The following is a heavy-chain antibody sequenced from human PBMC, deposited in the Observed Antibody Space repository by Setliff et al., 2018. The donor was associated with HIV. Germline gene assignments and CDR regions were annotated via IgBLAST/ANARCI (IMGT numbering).Heavy chain of an antibody. D-gene: IGHD3-16*01. J-gene: IGHJ4*02. CDR2: IYISGST. CDR3: ARGGGTGSFDY. V-gene: IGHV4-4*07. CDR1: GGSITSYY. Sequence: SETLSLTCTVSGGSITSYYWSWIRQPAGKGLEWFGRIYISGSTNYNPSFESRVTMSIDTSKKQFSLKLSSVTAADTAVYYCARGGGTGSFDYWGQGTLVTVSS.